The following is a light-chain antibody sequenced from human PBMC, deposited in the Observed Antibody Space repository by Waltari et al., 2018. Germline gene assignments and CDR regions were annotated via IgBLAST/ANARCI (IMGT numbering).Light chain of an antibody. J-gene: IGLJ2*01. V-gene: IGLV1-40*01. CDR2: ETN. CDR1: SSNIGAGYG. CDR3: QSFDSNLTVVV. Sequence: QSVLTQPPSVSGAPGQRVSISCNGSSSNIGAGYGVHCYQHLPGAAPSLFIYETNNRPSGVPDRFSGSKSGTSASLAITGLQPEDEADYYCQSFDSNLTVVVFGGGTKLTVL.